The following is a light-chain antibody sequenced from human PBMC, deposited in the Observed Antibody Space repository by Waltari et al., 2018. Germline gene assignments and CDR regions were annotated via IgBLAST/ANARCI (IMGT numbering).Light chain of an antibody. V-gene: IGKV3-20*01. Sequence: EGVLTQSPGTLSVSPGARATLSCSVSQSLNNSYLAWYQLKPGQPPRLLIYGASSRATGVPNRFSGRGSGTDFTLTISRLEPDDFAVYFCQQFGSSPRWTFGQGTKVE. CDR3: QQFGSSPRWT. CDR1: QSLNNSY. J-gene: IGKJ1*01. CDR2: GAS.